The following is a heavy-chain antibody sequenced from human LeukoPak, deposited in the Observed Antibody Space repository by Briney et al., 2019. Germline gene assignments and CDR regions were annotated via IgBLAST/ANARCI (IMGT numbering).Heavy chain of an antibody. CDR1: GYTFTSYG. CDR2: ISVYNGDT. Sequence: ASVKVSCKASGYTFTSYGVTWVRQAPGQGLEWIGWISVYNGDTNYAQKFQGRVTMTTETSTSTAYMELRSLRSDDTAVYYCASNTGSDRSGYAYWRQGTLVTVSS. J-gene: IGHJ4*02. CDR3: ASNTGSDRSGYAY. D-gene: IGHD3-22*01. V-gene: IGHV1-18*01.